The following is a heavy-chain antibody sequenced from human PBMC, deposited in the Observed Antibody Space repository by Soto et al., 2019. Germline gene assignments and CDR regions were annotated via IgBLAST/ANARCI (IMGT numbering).Heavy chain of an antibody. CDR1: GYIFTGYY. J-gene: IGHJ1*01. CDR2: INPNSGDT. V-gene: IGHV1-2*02. CDR3: ARASEGSSWYISQFGS. Sequence: GAPVKVSCKASGYIFTGYYMHWVRQAPGQGLEWMGWINPNSGDTKYAQKFQGRVIMTRDTSISTASVELSSLTSDDTAVYYCARASEGSSWYISQFGSWCLETLVTVSS. D-gene: IGHD6-13*01.